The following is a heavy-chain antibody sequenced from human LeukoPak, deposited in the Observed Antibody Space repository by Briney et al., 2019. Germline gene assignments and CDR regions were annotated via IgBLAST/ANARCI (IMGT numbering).Heavy chain of an antibody. CDR3: VRDQGSGDILS. Sequence: GGSLRLSFAASGXSFSRHGMHWVRQAPGKGLEWVAIIWSAGANADYADSVKGRFTISRDNSKNTLYLQMNSLRAEDTAIYFCVRDQGSGDILSWGLGTLVTVSS. J-gene: IGHJ4*02. D-gene: IGHD2-21*01. CDR1: GXSFSRHG. V-gene: IGHV3-33*01. CDR2: IWSAGANA.